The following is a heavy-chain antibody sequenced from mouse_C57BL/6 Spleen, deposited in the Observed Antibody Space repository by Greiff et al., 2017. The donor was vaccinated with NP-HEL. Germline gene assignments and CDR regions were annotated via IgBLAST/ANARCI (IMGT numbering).Heavy chain of an antibody. J-gene: IGHJ3*01. Sequence: QVQLQQSGAELVRPGTSVKVSCKASGYAFTNYLIEWVKQRPGQGLEWIGVINPGSGGTNYNEKFKGKATLTADKSSSTAYMQLSSLTSEDSAVYFCARQAYYSNEGFAYWGQGTLVTVSA. CDR3: ARQAYYSNEGFAY. CDR2: INPGSGGT. CDR1: GYAFTNYL. V-gene: IGHV1-54*01. D-gene: IGHD2-5*01.